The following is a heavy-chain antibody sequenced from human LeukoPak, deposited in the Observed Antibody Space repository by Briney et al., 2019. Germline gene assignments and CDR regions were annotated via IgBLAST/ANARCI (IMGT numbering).Heavy chain of an antibody. Sequence: SETLSLTCTVSGGSISSSSYYWGWIRQPPGKGLEWIGSIYYSGSTYYNPSLKSRVTISVDTSKNQFSLKLSSVTAADTAVYYCARHWPSVRGVTYPPEYWGQGTLVTVSS. CDR3: ARHWPSVRGVTYPPEY. J-gene: IGHJ4*02. D-gene: IGHD3-10*01. CDR1: GGSISSSSYY. V-gene: IGHV4-39*01. CDR2: IYYSGST.